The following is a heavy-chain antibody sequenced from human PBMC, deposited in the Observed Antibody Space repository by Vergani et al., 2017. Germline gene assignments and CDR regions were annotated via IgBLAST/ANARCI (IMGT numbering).Heavy chain of an antibody. V-gene: IGHV7-4-1*02. J-gene: IGHJ4*02. CDR2: INTNTGNP. CDR1: GYTLSRYS. CDR3: ARVLNGYDSCGSLGN. D-gene: IGHD3-22*01. Sequence: QVQLVQSGSELKKPGASVKVSCKASGYTLSRYSIYWVRLAPGQGLEWMGWINTNTGNPAYAQGFTGRFVFSLDTSGTAAYLQINSLKAEDSALYYCARVLNGYDSCGSLGNWGQGTLLTVSS.